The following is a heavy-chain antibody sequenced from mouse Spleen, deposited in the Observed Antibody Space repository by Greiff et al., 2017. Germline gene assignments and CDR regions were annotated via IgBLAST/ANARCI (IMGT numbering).Heavy chain of an antibody. CDR3: ARQGDYDGPWFAY. D-gene: IGHD2-4*01. Sequence: DVHLVESGGDLVKPGGSLKLSCAASGFTFSSYGMSWVRQTPDKRLEWVATISSGGSYTYYPDSVKGRFTISRDNAKNTLYLQMSSLKSEDTAMYYCARQGDYDGPWFAYWGQGTLVTVSA. J-gene: IGHJ3*01. CDR2: ISSGGSYT. CDR1: GFTFSSYG. V-gene: IGHV5-6*01.